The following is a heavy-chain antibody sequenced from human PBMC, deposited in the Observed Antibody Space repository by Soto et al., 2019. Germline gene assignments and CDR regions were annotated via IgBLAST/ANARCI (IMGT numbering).Heavy chain of an antibody. CDR1: GYNFTTFW. Sequence: PGESLKISCKGSGYNFTTFWIGWVRQMPGKGLEWMGIIYPGDSETKYSPDFEGQVTISADRSTNTAYLQWRSLRAPDTAMYYCARLGFPGAIYFDSWGLGTLGTVSS. V-gene: IGHV5-51*01. CDR3: ARLGFPGAIYFDS. CDR2: IYPGDSET. J-gene: IGHJ4*02.